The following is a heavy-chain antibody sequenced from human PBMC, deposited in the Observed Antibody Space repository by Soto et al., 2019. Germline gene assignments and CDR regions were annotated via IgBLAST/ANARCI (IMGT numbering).Heavy chain of an antibody. CDR3: ARAEWELADYYGMDV. CDR2: INSDGSST. D-gene: IGHD1-26*01. J-gene: IGHJ6*02. CDR1: GFTFSSYW. Sequence: PGGSLRLSCAASGFTFSSYWMHWVRQAPGKGLVWVSRINSDGSSTSYADSVKGRFTISRDNAKNTLYLQMNSLRAEDTAVYYCARAEWELADYYGMDVWGQGTTVTVSS. V-gene: IGHV3-74*01.